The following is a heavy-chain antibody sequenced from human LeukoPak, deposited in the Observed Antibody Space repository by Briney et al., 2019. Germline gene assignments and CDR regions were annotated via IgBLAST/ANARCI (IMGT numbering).Heavy chain of an antibody. Sequence: SETLSLICAVSGDSISSMNWLSWVRQPPGKGLEWMGEIYHSGSTNYNPSLKSRVTISVDKSKNQFSLKLSSVTAADTAVYYCARGYHSSSMRPKVIYYFYGALAWGQGNTVTVSS. V-gene: IGHV4-4*02. CDR2: IYHSGST. D-gene: IGHD6-13*01. CDR1: GDSISSMNW. J-gene: IGHJ6*02. CDR3: ARGYHSSSMRPKVIYYFYGALA.